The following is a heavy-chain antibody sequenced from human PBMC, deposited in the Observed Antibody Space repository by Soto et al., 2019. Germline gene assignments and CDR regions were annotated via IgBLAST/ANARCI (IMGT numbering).Heavy chain of an antibody. CDR1: GFTFSSYG. V-gene: IGHV3-30*18. CDR3: AKNFGVGAIRFSATFDY. D-gene: IGHD1-26*01. CDR2: ISYDGSNK. Sequence: QVQLVESGGGVVQPGRSLRLSCAASGFTFSSYGMHWVRQAPGKGLEWVAVISYDGSNKYYADSVKGRFTISRDNSKNTLYLQMNSLGAEDTAVYYCAKNFGVGAIRFSATFDYWGQGTLVTVSS. J-gene: IGHJ4*02.